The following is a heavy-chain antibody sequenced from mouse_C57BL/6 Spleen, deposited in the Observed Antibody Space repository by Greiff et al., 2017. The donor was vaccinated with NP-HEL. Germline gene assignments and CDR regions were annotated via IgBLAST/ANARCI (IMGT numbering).Heavy chain of an antibody. CDR3: ANGYPYYAMDY. V-gene: IGHV5-17*01. CDR2: ISSGSSTI. CDR1: GFTFSDYG. Sequence: EVMLVESGGGLVKPGGSLKLSCAASGFTFSDYGMHWVRQAPEKGLEWVAYISSGSSTIYYADTVKGRFTISRDNAKNTLFLHMTSLRSEDTAMYYCANGYPYYAMDYWGQGTSVTVSS. J-gene: IGHJ4*01. D-gene: IGHD2-2*01.